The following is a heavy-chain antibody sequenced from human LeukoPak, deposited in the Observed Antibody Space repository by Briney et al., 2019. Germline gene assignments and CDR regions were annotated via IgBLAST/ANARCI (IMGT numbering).Heavy chain of an antibody. J-gene: IGHJ4*02. CDR3: ARVFPTPLYNWNYAPYYFDY. CDR2: IIPIFGTA. D-gene: IGHD1-7*01. Sequence: GASVKVSCKAFGYTFTSYDINWVRQAPGQGLEWMGGIIPIFGTANYAQKFQGRVTITADESTSTAYMELSSLRSEDTAVYYCARVFPTPLYNWNYAPYYFDYWGQGTLVTVSS. CDR1: GYTFTSYD. V-gene: IGHV1-69*13.